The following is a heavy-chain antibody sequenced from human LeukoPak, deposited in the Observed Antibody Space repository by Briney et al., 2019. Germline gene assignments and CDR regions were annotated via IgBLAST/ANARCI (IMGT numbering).Heavy chain of an antibody. Sequence: ASVKVSCMASGGTFSSYAISGVRQAPGQGREWMGWISAYNGNTNYAQKLEGRVTMTTDTTTSTAYMELRSLRSDDTAVYYCASYEYSSPGGETWGQGTLVTVSS. CDR1: GGTFSSYA. CDR2: ISAYNGNT. J-gene: IGHJ5*02. D-gene: IGHD6-6*01. CDR3: ASYEYSSPGGET. V-gene: IGHV1-18*01.